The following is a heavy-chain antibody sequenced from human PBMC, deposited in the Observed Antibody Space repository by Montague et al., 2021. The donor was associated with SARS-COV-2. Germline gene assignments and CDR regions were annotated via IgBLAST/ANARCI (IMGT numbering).Heavy chain of an antibody. Sequence: SETLSLTCAVSGGSISSSYWWTWVRQPPGKGLEWIGEIYHSGSTNYNSSLRSRVTISVDKSKNQFSLKLSSVTAADTAICYCAKKHCSGGSCSHFDYWGQGTLVTVPS. CDR3: AKKHCSGGSCSHFDY. J-gene: IGHJ4*02. D-gene: IGHD2-15*01. V-gene: IGHV4-4*02. CDR2: IYHSGST. CDR1: GGSISSSYW.